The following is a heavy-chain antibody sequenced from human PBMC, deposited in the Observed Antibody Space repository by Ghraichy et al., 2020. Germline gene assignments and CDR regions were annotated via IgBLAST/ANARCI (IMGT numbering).Heavy chain of an antibody. CDR3: AKDPGYCSSTSCLIDY. CDR1: GFTFSNYA. J-gene: IGHJ4*02. Sequence: GESLNISCAASGFTFSNYAMSWVRQAPGKGLEWVSMISGSGANTFYADSVKGRFTISRDKSKNTLYLQMNSLRAEDTAVYYCAKDPGYCSSTSCLIDYWGQGTLVTVSS. D-gene: IGHD2-2*01. V-gene: IGHV3-23*01. CDR2: ISGSGANT.